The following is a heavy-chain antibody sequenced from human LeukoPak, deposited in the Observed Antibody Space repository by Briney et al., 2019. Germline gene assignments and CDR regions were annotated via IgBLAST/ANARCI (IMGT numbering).Heavy chain of an antibody. V-gene: IGHV4-31*03. Sequence: PSETLSLTCTVSGGSISSGGYYWSWIRQHPGKGLEWIGYIYYSGSTYYNPSLKSRVTISVDTSKNQFSLKLSSVTAADTAVYYCAREFSGSYYYYGMDVWGQGTTVTVSS. CDR3: AREFSGSYYYYGMDV. J-gene: IGHJ6*02. CDR1: GGSISSGGYY. D-gene: IGHD1-26*01. CDR2: IYYSGST.